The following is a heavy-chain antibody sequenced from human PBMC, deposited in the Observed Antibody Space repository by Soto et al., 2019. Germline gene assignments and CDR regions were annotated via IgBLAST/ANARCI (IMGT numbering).Heavy chain of an antibody. Sequence: PGESLKISCKGSGYSFSIYWIGWVRQMPGKGLEWMGVIYPVDSDTRYSPSFQGQVTISVDKSMNTAYLQWSTLQASDTGIYFCARQDGDGLFYFDYWGQGTPDTVSS. V-gene: IGHV5-51*01. J-gene: IGHJ4*02. CDR3: ARQDGDGLFYFDY. CDR1: GYSFSIYW. CDR2: IYPVDSDT. D-gene: IGHD4-17*01.